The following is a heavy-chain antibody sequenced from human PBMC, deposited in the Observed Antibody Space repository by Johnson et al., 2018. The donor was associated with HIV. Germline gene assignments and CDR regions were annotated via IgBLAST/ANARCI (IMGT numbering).Heavy chain of an antibody. D-gene: IGHD2-15*01. Sequence: QVQLVESGGDVVQPGRSLRLSCAASGFSFSTYGMHWVRQAPGKGLEWVANIWYDGINKYYADSVKGRFTISRDNSKNTLYLQMNSLRAEDTAVYYCARDPYCSGGSCYDSSAFDIWGQGTMVTVSS. CDR2: IWYDGINK. CDR3: ARDPYCSGGSCYDSSAFDI. V-gene: IGHV3-33*01. J-gene: IGHJ3*02. CDR1: GFSFSTYG.